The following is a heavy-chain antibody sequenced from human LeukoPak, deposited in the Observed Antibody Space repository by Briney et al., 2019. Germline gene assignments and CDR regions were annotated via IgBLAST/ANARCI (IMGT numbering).Heavy chain of an antibody. CDR2: IYSGGTT. V-gene: IGHV3-66*01. CDR3: ARDENGILWPH. D-gene: IGHD2-21*01. Sequence: PGGSLRLSCAASGFTVSYNYMSWVRQAPGKGLEWVSIIYSGGTTYYTDSVKDRFSISRDNSENTLYLQMNSLRAEDTAVYYCARDENGILWPHWGQGTLVTVSS. J-gene: IGHJ4*02. CDR1: GFTVSYNY.